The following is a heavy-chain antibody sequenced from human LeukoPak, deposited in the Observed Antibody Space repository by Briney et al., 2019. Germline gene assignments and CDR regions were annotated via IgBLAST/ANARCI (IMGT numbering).Heavy chain of an antibody. CDR1: GFTVSSNY. J-gene: IGHJ4*02. D-gene: IGHD2-2*01. Sequence: SGGSLRLSCAASGFTVSSNYMSWVRQAPGKGLEWVSVIYSGGSTYYADSVKGRFTISRDNSKNTLYLQMNSLRAEDTAVYYCAKEKGGRYCSSTSCLFDYWGQGTLVTVSS. V-gene: IGHV3-53*05. CDR3: AKEKGGRYCSSTSCLFDY. CDR2: IYSGGST.